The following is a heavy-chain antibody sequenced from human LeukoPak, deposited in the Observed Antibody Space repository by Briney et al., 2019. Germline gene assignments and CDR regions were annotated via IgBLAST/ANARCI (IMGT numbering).Heavy chain of an antibody. J-gene: IGHJ4*02. Sequence: GGSLRLSCAASGFTCSSYAMSWVRQAPGKGLEWVSAISGSGGSTYFADSVKGRFTISRDNSKHTLYLQMNSLRAEDTAVYYCAKPGYSSGWYVYFDYWGQGTLVTVSS. CDR1: GFTCSSYA. V-gene: IGHV3-23*01. CDR3: AKPGYSSGWYVYFDY. CDR2: ISGSGGST. D-gene: IGHD6-19*01.